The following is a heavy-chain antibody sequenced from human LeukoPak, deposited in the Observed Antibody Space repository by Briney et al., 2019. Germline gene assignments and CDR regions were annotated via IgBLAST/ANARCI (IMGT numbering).Heavy chain of an antibody. D-gene: IGHD3-10*01. CDR3: ARGGWFGDNWFNP. Sequence: PGGSLRLSCAASGFTFSSYAMHWVRQAPGKGLEWVAVISYDGSNKYYADSVKGRFTISRDNSKNTLYLQMNSLRAEDTAVYYCARGGWFGDNWFNPWGQGTLVTVSS. CDR2: ISYDGSNK. CDR1: GFTFSSYA. J-gene: IGHJ5*02. V-gene: IGHV3-30*04.